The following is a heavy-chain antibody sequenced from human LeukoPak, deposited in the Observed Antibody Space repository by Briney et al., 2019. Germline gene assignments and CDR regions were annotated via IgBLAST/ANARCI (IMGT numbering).Heavy chain of an antibody. V-gene: IGHV3-66*02. D-gene: IGHD3-16*01. CDR3: ARDGGFGGPGGDNWFDS. CDR1: GFTVSAKY. Sequence: GWSLRLSCAASGFTVSAKYMSWVRQGPGKGLDWISSIYSDGGTNYADSVKGRFTISRDNSKNTLYLQMNSLRPDDTAVYYCARDGGFGGPGGDNWFDSWGQGALVTVSS. CDR2: IYSDGGT. J-gene: IGHJ5*01.